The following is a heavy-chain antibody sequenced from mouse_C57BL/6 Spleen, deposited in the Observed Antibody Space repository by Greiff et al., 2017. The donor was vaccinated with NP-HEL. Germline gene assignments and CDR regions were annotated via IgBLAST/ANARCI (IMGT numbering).Heavy chain of an antibody. CDR3: ARDEGYDGYHGYFDV. V-gene: IGHV5-16*01. CDR2: INYDGSST. CDR1: GFTFSDYY. J-gene: IGHJ1*03. Sequence: EVKLVESEGGLVQPGSSMKLSCTASGFTFSDYYMAWVRQVPEKGLEWVANINYDGSSTYYLDSLKSRFIISRDNAKNILYLQMSSLKSEDTATYYCARDEGYDGYHGYFDVWGTGTTVTVSS. D-gene: IGHD2-3*01.